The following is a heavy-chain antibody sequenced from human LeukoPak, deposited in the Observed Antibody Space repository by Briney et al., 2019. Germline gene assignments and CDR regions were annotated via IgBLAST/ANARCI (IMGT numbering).Heavy chain of an antibody. D-gene: IGHD5-24*01. J-gene: IGHJ4*02. Sequence: PARSLRLSCAASEFTFSNYAMHWVRQAPGKGLEWLAVISYDGHNKYYADSVKARFTISRDNSKNTLFLQMNSLRADDTALYYCAKTFRDGYNSRRGYYFDYWGQGTLVTVSS. CDR3: AKTFRDGYNSRRGYYFDY. CDR1: EFTFSNYA. CDR2: ISYDGHNK. V-gene: IGHV3-30*04.